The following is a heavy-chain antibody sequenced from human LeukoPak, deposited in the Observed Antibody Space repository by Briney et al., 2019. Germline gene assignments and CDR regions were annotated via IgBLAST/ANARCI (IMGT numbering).Heavy chain of an antibody. CDR3: ARSPLLPDYYYYYGMDV. CDR1: GGSVTSTNW. J-gene: IGHJ6*02. Sequence: PSGTLSLTCDVSGGSVTSTNWWSWVRQSPGKGLEWIGEIYYTGTVNYNASLESRVTMSVDKSKNQFSLKLSSVTAADTAVYYCARSPLLPDYYYYYGMDVWGQGTTVTVSS. D-gene: IGHD3-22*01. V-gene: IGHV4-4*02. CDR2: IYYTGTV.